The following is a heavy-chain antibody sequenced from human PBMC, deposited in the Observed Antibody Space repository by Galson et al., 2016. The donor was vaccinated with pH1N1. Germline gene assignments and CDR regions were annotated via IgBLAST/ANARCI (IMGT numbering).Heavy chain of an antibody. D-gene: IGHD4-17*01. J-gene: IGHJ4*02. V-gene: IGHV3-48*01. CDR1: GFTFSSFA. CDR3: ARDPQGYYGDYVGFHY. Sequence: SLRLSCAASGFTFSSFAMNWVRQAPGKGLEWISYITRSSQTIYYADSVKGRFTISRDNSKNTLYLQMDSLRTEDTALYYCARDPQGYYGDYVGFHYWGQGTLVTVSS. CDR2: ITRSSQTI.